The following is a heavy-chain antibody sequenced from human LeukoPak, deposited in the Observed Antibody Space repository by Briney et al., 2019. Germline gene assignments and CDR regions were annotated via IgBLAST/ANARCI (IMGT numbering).Heavy chain of an antibody. CDR2: ISGSGGST. CDR3: AKMLIAPLNAYDIWLHDAFDI. CDR1: GFTFSSYA. J-gene: IGHJ3*02. Sequence: PGRSLRLSCAASGFTFSSYAMSWVRQAPGKGLEWVSAISGSGGSTYYADSVKGRFTISRDNSKNTLYLQMNSLRAEDTAVYYCAKMLIAPLNAYDIWLHDAFDIWGQGTMVTVSS. V-gene: IGHV3-23*01. D-gene: IGHD3-9*01.